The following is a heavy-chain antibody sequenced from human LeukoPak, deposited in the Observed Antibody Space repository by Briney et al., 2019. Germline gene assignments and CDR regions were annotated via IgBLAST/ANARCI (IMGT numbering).Heavy chain of an antibody. CDR1: GGSISSSNW. J-gene: IGHJ4*02. D-gene: IGHD4-17*01. Sequence: SETLSLTCAVSGGSISSSNWWSWVRQPPGKGLEWIGEIYHSGSTNYNPSLKSRVTILVDKPKNLFSMKLSSVTAADTAVYYCARVMTTVTTIDYWGQGTLVTVSS. CDR2: IYHSGST. V-gene: IGHV4-4*02. CDR3: ARVMTTVTTIDY.